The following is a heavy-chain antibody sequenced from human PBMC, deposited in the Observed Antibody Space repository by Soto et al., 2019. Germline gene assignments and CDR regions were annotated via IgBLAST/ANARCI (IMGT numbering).Heavy chain of an antibody. CDR1: GGTFSSYA. CDR3: ARDAVEMATTDAFDI. V-gene: IGHV1-69*13. D-gene: IGHD5-12*01. J-gene: IGHJ3*02. Sequence: SVKVSCKAPGGTFSSYAISWVRQATGQGLEWMGGIIPIFGTANYAQKFQGRVTITADESTSTAYMELSSLRSEDTAVYYCARDAVEMATTDAFDIWGQGTMVIVSS. CDR2: IIPIFGTA.